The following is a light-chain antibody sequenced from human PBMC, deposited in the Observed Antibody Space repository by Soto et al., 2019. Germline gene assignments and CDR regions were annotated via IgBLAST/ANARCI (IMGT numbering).Light chain of an antibody. Sequence: ETVMTQSPDTLSVSPGESATLSCRASQDVSTNLAWFHQKPGQTPRLVLYGASKRATDIPARFSGSGSGRHFTLTISSLQSEDFGVYYCQHYNNWPPYSFGQGTKVEIK. CDR3: QHYNNWPPYS. V-gene: IGKV3-15*01. J-gene: IGKJ2*03. CDR2: GAS. CDR1: QDVSTN.